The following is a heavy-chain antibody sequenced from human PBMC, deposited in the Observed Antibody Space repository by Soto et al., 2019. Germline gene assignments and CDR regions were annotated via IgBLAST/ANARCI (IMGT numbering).Heavy chain of an antibody. J-gene: IGHJ4*02. CDR2: IKEEGSDM. Sequence: EVQLVESGGGLVQPGGSLRLSCEASGFTFSSDWMSVVRQAPGKGLEWVANIKEEGSDMYYVDSVKGRFTISRDNAKNSLYLQMNSLIAEDTAVYYCATEVWVYYDFWSGYSDYWGQGTLVTVSS. CDR1: GFTFSSDW. V-gene: IGHV3-7*01. CDR3: ATEVWVYYDFWSGYSDY. D-gene: IGHD3-3*01.